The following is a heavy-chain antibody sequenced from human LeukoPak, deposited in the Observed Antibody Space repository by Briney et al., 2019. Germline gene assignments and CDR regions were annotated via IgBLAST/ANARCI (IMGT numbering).Heavy chain of an antibody. V-gene: IGHV3-74*01. CDR1: GFTFSSYW. CDR2: INSDGSST. CDR3: AKGPVVAATPCWIDS. J-gene: IGHJ5*01. Sequence: GGSLRLSCAASGFTFSSYWMHWVRQAPGKGLVWVSRINSDGSSTSYADSVKGRFTISRDNAKNTLYLQMNSLRAEDTAVYYCAKGPVVAATPCWIDSWGQGTLVTVSS. D-gene: IGHD2-15*01.